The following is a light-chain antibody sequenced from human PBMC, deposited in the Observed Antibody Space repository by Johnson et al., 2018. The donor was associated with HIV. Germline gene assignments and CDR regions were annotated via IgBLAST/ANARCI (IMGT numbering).Light chain of an antibody. V-gene: IGLV1-51*01. CDR1: SSNIGNNY. CDR3: GTWDSSMSAYV. J-gene: IGLJ1*01. CDR2: DHN. Sequence: QLVLTQPPSVSAAPGQKVTISCSGSSSNIGNNYVSWYQQLPGTAPKLLIYDHNKRPSGIPDRFSSSKSGTSATLGITGLQTGDEADYYCGTWDSSMSAYVFGTGTKVTV.